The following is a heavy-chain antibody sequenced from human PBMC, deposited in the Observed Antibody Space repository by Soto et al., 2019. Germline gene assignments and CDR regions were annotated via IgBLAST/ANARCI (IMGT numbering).Heavy chain of an antibody. CDR3: AGRLTTAASLDY. D-gene: IGHD3-16*01. Sequence: GGSLRLSCAASGFTVSNNHMTWVRQAAGKGLEFVTFVHGGGSTSYADSVKGRFTISRYNSKNTLYLQMDSLRAEDTAIYYCAGRLTTAASLDYWGRGTLVTVSS. CDR2: VHGGGST. J-gene: IGHJ4*02. V-gene: IGHV3-53*01. CDR1: GFTVSNNH.